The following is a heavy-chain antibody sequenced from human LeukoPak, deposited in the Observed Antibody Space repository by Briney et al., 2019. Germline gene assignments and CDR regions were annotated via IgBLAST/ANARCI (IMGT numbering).Heavy chain of an antibody. CDR2: ISSSSSTI. Sequence: GGSLRLSCAASGFTFSSYSMNWVRQAPGKGLEWVSYISSSSSTIYYADSVKGRFTISRDNAKNSLYLQVNSLRAEDTAVYYCARDHRGGRGAFDIWGQGTMVTVSS. J-gene: IGHJ3*02. V-gene: IGHV3-48*01. D-gene: IGHD1-26*01. CDR1: GFTFSSYS. CDR3: ARDHRGGRGAFDI.